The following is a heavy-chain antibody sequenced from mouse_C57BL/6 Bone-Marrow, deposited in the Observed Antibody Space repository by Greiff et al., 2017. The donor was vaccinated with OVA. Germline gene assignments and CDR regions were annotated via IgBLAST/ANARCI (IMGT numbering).Heavy chain of an antibody. D-gene: IGHD4-1*01. CDR1: GYTFTDYY. CDR3: ARGPSGTGYAMDY. CDR2: INPYNGGT. J-gene: IGHJ4*01. V-gene: IGHV1-19*01. Sequence: EVQLQQSGPVLVKPGASVKMSCKASGYTFTDYYMNWVKQSHGKSLEWIGVINPYNGGTSYNQKFKGKATLTVDKSSSTAYMELNSLTSEDSAVYYCARGPSGTGYAMDYWGQGTSVTVSS.